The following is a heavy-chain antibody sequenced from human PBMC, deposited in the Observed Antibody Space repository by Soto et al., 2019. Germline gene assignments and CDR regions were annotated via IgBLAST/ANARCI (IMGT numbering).Heavy chain of an antibody. Sequence: SETLSLTCTVSGGSISSSSYYWGWIRQPPGKGLEWIGSIYYSGSTYYNPSLKSRVTISVDTSKNQFSLKLSSVTTADTAVYYCARSMTTVVTLDYWGQGTLVTVSS. V-gene: IGHV4-39*01. CDR2: IYYSGST. J-gene: IGHJ4*02. CDR3: ARSMTTVVTLDY. D-gene: IGHD4-17*01. CDR1: GGSISSSSYY.